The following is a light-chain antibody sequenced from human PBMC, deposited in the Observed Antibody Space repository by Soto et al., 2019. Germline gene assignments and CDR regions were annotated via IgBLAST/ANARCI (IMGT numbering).Light chain of an antibody. CDR3: CSLTTSHTYV. J-gene: IGLJ1*01. CDR1: NGDVGSYDL. CDR2: HVT. Sequence: QSVLTQPASVSGSPGQSITISCTGTNGDVGSYDLVSWYQQYPGKAPKLIIYHVTYRPSGVSNRYSGSKSGNSASLTISGLQADDEADYYCCSLTTSHTYVFGSGTKLTVL. V-gene: IGLV2-14*02.